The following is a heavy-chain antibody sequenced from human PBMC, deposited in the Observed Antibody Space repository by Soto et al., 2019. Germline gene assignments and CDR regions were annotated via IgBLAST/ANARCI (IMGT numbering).Heavy chain of an antibody. J-gene: IGHJ4*02. CDR2: ISWHGGTI. CDR1: GFTFDDYA. D-gene: IGHD3-3*01. CDR3: AKDLFQYDFWSGYQK. V-gene: IGHV3-9*01. Sequence: EVQLVESGGGLAQPGRSLRLSCATSGFTFDDYAMHWVRQAPGKGLEWVSGISWHGGTIGYADSVKGRFTISRDNAQKSLFMEMNTLRPEDTAIYFCAKDLFQYDFWSGYQKWGQGTLVTVSS.